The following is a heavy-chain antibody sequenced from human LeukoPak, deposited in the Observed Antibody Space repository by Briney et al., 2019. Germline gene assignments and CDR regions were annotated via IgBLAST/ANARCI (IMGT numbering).Heavy chain of an antibody. V-gene: IGHV4-61*01. CDR2: MSPSGTT. CDR3: ARGIRGYSYGSLHIDY. CDR1: GDSVSSGNYY. D-gene: IGHD5-18*01. Sequence: SETLSLTCTVSGDSVSSGNYYLSWIRQPPGKALDWITYMSPSGTTKYNPSLKSRVTTSVDTSRTQFSLRLSSVTAADTAVYYCARGIRGYSYGSLHIDYWGQGTLVTVSS. J-gene: IGHJ4*02.